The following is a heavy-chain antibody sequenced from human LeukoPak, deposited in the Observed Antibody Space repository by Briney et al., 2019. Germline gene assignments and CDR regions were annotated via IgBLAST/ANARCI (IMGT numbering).Heavy chain of an antibody. J-gene: IGHJ4*02. CDR1: GFTFSNSA. V-gene: IGHV3-23*01. D-gene: IGHD6-6*01. CDR2: LSSGGGST. CDR3: ANSPLAARPILDY. Sequence: PGGSLRLSCAASGFTFSNSAMSWVRQAPGKGPEWVSGLSSGGGSTYYADSVKGRFTISRDNSKNTLYLQMSTLRAEDTAVYYCANSPLAARPILDYGGQGTLVTVSS.